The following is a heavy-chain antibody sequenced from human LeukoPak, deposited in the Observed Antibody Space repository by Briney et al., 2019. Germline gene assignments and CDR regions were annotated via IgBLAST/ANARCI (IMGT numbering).Heavy chain of an antibody. J-gene: IGHJ4*02. CDR1: GGSISSSSYY. D-gene: IGHD3-10*01. CDR3: ARIIRSSTMVRGIAISDY. Sequence: SETLSLTCTVSGGSISSSSYYWGWIRQPPGKGLEWIGSIYYSGSTYYNPSLKSRVTISVDTSKNQFSLKLSSVTAADTAVYYCARIIRSSTMVRGIAISDYWGQGTLVTVSS. V-gene: IGHV4-39*07. CDR2: IYYSGST.